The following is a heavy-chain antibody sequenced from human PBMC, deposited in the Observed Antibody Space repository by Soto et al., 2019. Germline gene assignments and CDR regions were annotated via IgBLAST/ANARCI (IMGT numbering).Heavy chain of an antibody. J-gene: IGHJ4*02. CDR3: AKGVRVQLLGY. V-gene: IGHV3-23*01. CDR2: ISNGGRDT. CDR1: GFTFTNSA. D-gene: IGHD1-1*01. Sequence: EVQLLESGGGLVQPGGALRLSCAASGFTFTNSAMTWVRQAPGKGLEWVSSISNGGRDTFYADSVKGLFTISRDNSKNTLYLPMNILRAEDTAIYYCAKGVRVQLLGYWGQGTLVTDSS.